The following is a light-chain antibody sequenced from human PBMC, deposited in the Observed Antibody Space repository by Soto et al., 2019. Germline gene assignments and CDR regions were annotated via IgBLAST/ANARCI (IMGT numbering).Light chain of an antibody. CDR1: QNILRT. V-gene: IGKV3D-15*01. CDR3: QQYNNWPAIT. Sequence: VMTQSPVTLSVSPGETATLSCKASQNILRTLAWYQQKPGQPPRLLIYGASTRVTGIPARFSGNGSGTEFTLTISSLQSEDFAVYYCQQYNNWPAITFGQGTRLEIK. J-gene: IGKJ5*01. CDR2: GAS.